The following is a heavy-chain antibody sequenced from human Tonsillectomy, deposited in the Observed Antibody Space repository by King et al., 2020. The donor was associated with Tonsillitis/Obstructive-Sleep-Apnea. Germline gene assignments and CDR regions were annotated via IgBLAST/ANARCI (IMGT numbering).Heavy chain of an antibody. CDR1: GFSLSTSGVG. CDR3: AHTEIERSAGTTFLDY. J-gene: IGHJ4*02. Sequence: ITLQESGPTLVKPPQTLTLTCTFSGFSLSTSGVGVGWIRQPPGKALEWLALIYWDDDKRYSPSLKSRLTITKDTSKNQVVLTMTNMDPVDTATYYCAHTEIERSAGTTFLDYWGQGTLVTVSS. D-gene: IGHD1-7*01. CDR2: IYWDDDK. V-gene: IGHV2-5*02.